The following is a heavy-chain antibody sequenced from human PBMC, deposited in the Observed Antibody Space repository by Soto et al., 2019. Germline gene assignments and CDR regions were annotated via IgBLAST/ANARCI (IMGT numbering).Heavy chain of an antibody. J-gene: IGHJ4*02. D-gene: IGHD3-22*01. CDR1: GYTFTSYA. Sequence: GASVKVSCKASGYTFTSYAMHWVRQAPGQRLEWMGWINAGNGNTKYSQKFQGRVTITRDTSASTAYMELSSLRSEDTAVYYCATYYYDSSGYYDAGYWGQGTLVTVSS. CDR3: ATYYYDSSGYYDAGY. V-gene: IGHV1-3*01. CDR2: INAGNGNT.